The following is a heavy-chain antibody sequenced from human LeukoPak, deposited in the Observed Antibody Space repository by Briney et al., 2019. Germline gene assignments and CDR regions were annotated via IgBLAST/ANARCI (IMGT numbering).Heavy chain of an antibody. CDR3: ARRYYGSGSYP. Sequence: PSETLSLTCAVYGGSFSGYYWSWIRQPPGKGLEWIGEINHSGSTNYNPSLKSRVTISVDTSKNQFSLKLSSVTAADTAVYYCARRYYGSGSYPWGQGTLVTVSS. D-gene: IGHD3-10*01. CDR1: GGSFSGYY. V-gene: IGHV4-34*01. J-gene: IGHJ5*02. CDR2: INHSGST.